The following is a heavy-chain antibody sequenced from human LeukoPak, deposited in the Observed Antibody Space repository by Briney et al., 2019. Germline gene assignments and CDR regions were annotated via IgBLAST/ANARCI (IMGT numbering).Heavy chain of an antibody. Sequence: ASVKVSCKASGYTFTSYAIHWVRQAPGQRLEWMGWINAGNGNRKYSQKFQDRVTITRETSATTAYMELNSLTSEDTAVYYCARVSDDSGWNFDYWGQGTLVTVPS. V-gene: IGHV1-3*01. CDR1: GYTFTSYA. CDR3: ARVSDDSGWNFDY. CDR2: INAGNGNR. J-gene: IGHJ4*02. D-gene: IGHD6-19*01.